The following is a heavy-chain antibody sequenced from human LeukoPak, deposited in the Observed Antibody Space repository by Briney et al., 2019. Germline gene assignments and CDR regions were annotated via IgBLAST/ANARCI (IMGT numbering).Heavy chain of an antibody. J-gene: IGHJ5*02. V-gene: IGHV3-53*04. Sequence: PGGSLRLSCAASGFNVSSNYMSWVRQAPGKGLEWVSVLYGAGSTYYADSVKGRFTISRHDSQNTLFLQMNSLRAEDTAVYYCARERYYYGGKTWFDPWGQGTLVTVSS. D-gene: IGHD4-23*01. CDR1: GFNVSSNY. CDR2: LYGAGST. CDR3: ARERYYYGGKTWFDP.